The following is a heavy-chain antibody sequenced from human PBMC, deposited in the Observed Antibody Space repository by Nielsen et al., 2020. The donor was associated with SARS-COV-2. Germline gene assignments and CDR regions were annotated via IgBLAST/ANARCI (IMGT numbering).Heavy chain of an antibody. CDR1: GYTFTSYA. D-gene: IGHD3-10*01. V-gene: IGHV7-4-1*02. CDR3: ARDNTMVRGVIITSLYYGMDV. Sequence: ASVKVSCKASGYTFTSYAMHWVRQAPGQRLEWMGWINTNTGNPTYAQGFTGRFVFSLDTSVSTAYLQISSLKAEDTAVYYCARDNTMVRGVIITSLYYGMDVWGQGTTVTVSS. J-gene: IGHJ6*02. CDR2: INTNTGNP.